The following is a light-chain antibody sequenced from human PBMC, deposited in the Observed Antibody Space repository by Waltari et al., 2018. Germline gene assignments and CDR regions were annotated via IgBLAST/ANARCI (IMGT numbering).Light chain of an antibody. CDR3: QQRDNWYS. CDR2: DAS. CDR1: QSVSSY. J-gene: IGKJ2*03. V-gene: IGKV3-11*01. Sequence: EIVLTQSPATLSLSPGERATLSCRASQSVSSYLAWYQQKPGQAPRLLIYDASNRATGVPARFSGSGSGTDFTLTISSLEPEDFAVYHCQQRDNWYSFGQGTKLGIK.